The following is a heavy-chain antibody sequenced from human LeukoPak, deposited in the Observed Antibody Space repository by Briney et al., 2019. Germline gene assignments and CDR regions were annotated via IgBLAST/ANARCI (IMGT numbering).Heavy chain of an antibody. D-gene: IGHD3-10*01. CDR1: GFTFSSYA. V-gene: IGHV3-30-3*01. Sequence: GGSRRLSCAASGFTFSSYAMPWVRQAPGKGLEWVAVISYDGSNKYYADSVKGRFTISRDNSKNTLYLQMNSLRAEDTAVYYCARIHYGSGSSSLFDYWGQGTLVTVSS. CDR3: ARIHYGSGSSSLFDY. CDR2: ISYDGSNK. J-gene: IGHJ4*02.